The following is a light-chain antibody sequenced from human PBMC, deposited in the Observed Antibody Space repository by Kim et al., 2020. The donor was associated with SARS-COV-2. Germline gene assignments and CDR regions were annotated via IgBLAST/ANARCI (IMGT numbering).Light chain of an antibody. Sequence: EIVMTQSPATLSVSPGERATLSCRASQSVSSNLAWYQQKPGQAPRLLIYGASTRATGIPARFSGSGSGTELTLTISSLQSEDFAVYYCQQYNNWPPRITFGGGTKVDIK. CDR1: QSVSSN. CDR2: GAS. J-gene: IGKJ4*01. V-gene: IGKV3-15*01. CDR3: QQYNNWPPRIT.